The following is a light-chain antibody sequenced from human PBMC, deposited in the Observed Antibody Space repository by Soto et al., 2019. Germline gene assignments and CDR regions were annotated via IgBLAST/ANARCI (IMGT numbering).Light chain of an antibody. CDR3: QQLYSYSS. CDR2: AAS. J-gene: IGKJ5*01. V-gene: IGKV1-9*01. CDR1: QDISRY. Sequence: DIQLTPSPSFVSASVGERVTITCRASQDISRYLAWYQQKPGEAPKLLISAASTFHSGVPSRFSGSGSGTEFTLTVSYLLPEDFATYYCQQLYSYSSFGQGTRLESK.